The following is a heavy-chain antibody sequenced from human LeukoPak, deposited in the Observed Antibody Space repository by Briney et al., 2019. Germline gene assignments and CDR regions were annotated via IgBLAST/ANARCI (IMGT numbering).Heavy chain of an antibody. Sequence: GGSLRLSCAASGFAFSTYTMNWVRQAPGKGLEWVSCISSGSTYIFYADSVRGRFAVSRDNAKNSLYLQMNSLRADDTAVYYCVRENHGSFDSWGQGSLVTVSS. CDR3: VRENHGSFDS. J-gene: IGHJ4*02. CDR1: GFAFSTYT. CDR2: ISSGSTYI. V-gene: IGHV3-21*01. D-gene: IGHD1-14*01.